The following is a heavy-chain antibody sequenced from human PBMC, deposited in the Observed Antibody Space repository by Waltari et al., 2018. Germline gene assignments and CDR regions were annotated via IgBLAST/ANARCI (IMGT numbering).Heavy chain of an antibody. CDR3: ARGHDYGDPFDY. V-gene: IGHV1-69*12. Sequence: QVQLVQSGAEVKKPGSSVKVSCKASGGTFSSYAISWVRQAPGQGLEWMGGIIPIVGTANYAQKFQVRVTMTADESKSTAYMELSSLRSEDTAVYYCARGHDYGDPFDYWGQGTLVTVSS. CDR1: GGTFSSYA. J-gene: IGHJ4*02. D-gene: IGHD4-17*01. CDR2: IIPIVGTA.